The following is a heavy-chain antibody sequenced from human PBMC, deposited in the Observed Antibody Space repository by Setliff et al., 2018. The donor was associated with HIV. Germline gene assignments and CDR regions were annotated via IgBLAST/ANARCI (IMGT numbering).Heavy chain of an antibody. J-gene: IGHJ4*02. CDR1: GFTSDDYV. V-gene: IGHV3-9*02. CDR3: VRDLARVIAH. D-gene: IGHD2-21*01. Sequence: PGGSLRLCCTVSGFTSDDYVMHRVRQTPGKGLEWVSGTRWESGTVAYADSVKGRFSITGDKAKNAVYLQMDSLTAGDTALYYCVRDLARVIAHWGQGTLVTAPQ. CDR2: TRWESGTV.